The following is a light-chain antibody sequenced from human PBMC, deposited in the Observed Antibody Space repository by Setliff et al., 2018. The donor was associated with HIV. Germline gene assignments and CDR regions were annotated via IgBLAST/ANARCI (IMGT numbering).Light chain of an antibody. V-gene: IGLV2-14*02. J-gene: IGLJ1*01. CDR2: EVS. Sequence: QSALTQPASVSGSPGQSITISCTGNNTNVGKYDFVSWYRQYPGKAPELTIYEVSNRPSWISNRFSGSKSANTASLTISGLQAEDEADYYCASYGIRPYVFGTGTKVTVL. CDR1: NTNVGKYDF. CDR3: ASYGIRPYV.